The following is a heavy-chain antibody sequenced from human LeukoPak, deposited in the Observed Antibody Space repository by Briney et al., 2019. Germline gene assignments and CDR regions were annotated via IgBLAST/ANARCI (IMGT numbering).Heavy chain of an antibody. CDR3: AIDPNWGTHS. CDR2: ISGSGGST. J-gene: IGHJ4*02. CDR1: GFTFSSYA. V-gene: IGHV3-23*01. D-gene: IGHD7-27*01. Sequence: AGGSLRLSCAASGFTFSSYAMSWVRQAPGKGLEWVSGISGSGGSTYYADSVKGRFTIFRDNSKNALYLQMNSLRVEDTAVYYCAIDPNWGTHSWGQGVLVTVSS.